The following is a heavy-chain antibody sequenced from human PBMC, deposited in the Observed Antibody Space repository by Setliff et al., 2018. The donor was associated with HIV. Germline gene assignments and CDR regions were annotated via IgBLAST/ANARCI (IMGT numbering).Heavy chain of an antibody. CDR3: ASTKVTPHGRYFQH. J-gene: IGHJ1*01. CDR1: GGSINSSSHY. V-gene: IGHV4-31*03. CDR2: IYYTGST. Sequence: SETLSLTCTVSGGSINSSSHYWGWIRQHPGKGLEWIGYIYYTGSTYYNPSLKGRVTISVDTSKNQFSLNLSSVTAADTALYYCASTKVTPHGRYFQHWGQGTLVTVSS. D-gene: IGHD4-4*01.